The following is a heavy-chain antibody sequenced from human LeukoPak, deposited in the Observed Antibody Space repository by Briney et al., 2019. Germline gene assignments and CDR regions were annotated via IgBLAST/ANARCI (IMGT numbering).Heavy chain of an antibody. CDR3: ARDWGDGYNSGAFDI. Sequence: KASETLSLTCTVSGGSISSGGYYWSWIRQPPGKGLEWIGYIYHSGSTYYNPSLESRVTISVDRSKNQFSLKLSSVTAADTAVYYCARDWGDGYNSGAFDIWGQGTMVTVSS. D-gene: IGHD5-24*01. J-gene: IGHJ3*02. CDR2: IYHSGST. V-gene: IGHV4-30-2*01. CDR1: GGSISSGGYY.